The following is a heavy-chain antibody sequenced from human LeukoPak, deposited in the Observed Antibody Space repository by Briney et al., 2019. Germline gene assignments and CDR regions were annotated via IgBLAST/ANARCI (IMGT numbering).Heavy chain of an antibody. CDR2: ISSSSSYI. CDR3: ARGLRSGSFDY. D-gene: IGHD1-26*01. V-gene: IGHV3-21*01. CDR1: GFTFSSYS. J-gene: IGHJ4*02. Sequence: GGSLRLSCAASGFTFSSYSMNLVRQAPGKGLEWVSSISSSSSYIYYADSVKGRFTISRDNAKNSLYLQMNSLRAEDTAVYYCARGLRSGSFDYWGQGTLVTVSS.